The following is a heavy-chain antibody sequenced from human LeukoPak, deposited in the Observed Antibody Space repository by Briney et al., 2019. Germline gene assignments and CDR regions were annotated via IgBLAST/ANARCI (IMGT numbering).Heavy chain of an antibody. J-gene: IGHJ4*02. V-gene: IGHV1-2*02. Sequence: ASVKVSCKASGYTFTGYYMHWLRQAPGQGLEWMGWINPNSGGTNYAQKFQGRVTMTRDTSISTAYMELSRLRSDDTAVYYCVYVSSGYVGGVDYWGQGTLVTVSS. CDR3: VYVSSGYVGGVDY. CDR1: GYTFTGYY. CDR2: INPNSGGT. D-gene: IGHD3-22*01.